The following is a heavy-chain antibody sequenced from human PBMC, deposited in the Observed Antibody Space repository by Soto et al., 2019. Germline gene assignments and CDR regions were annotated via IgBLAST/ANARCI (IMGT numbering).Heavy chain of an antibody. CDR1: IFTFSDFE. Sequence: GSLRLSCGASIFTFSDFEMNWVRQAPGKGLEWVSYISTSGSKIYYADSVKGRFTISRDNAKNSLYLQMNSLRAEDTGLYYCARDRSYASGIYPFPFDLWGQGTMVTVSS. CDR3: ARDRSYASGIYPFPFDL. D-gene: IGHD3-10*01. J-gene: IGHJ3*01. V-gene: IGHV3-48*03. CDR2: ISTSGSKI.